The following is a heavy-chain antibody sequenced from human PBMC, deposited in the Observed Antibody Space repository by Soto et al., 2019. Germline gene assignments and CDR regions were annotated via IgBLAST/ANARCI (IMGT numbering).Heavy chain of an antibody. Sequence: XETLSVSCTVSGVSVSSSRYYWGWIRQPPGKVLEWIGSIYYSGSTYYNPSLKSRVTISVDTSKNQFSLKLSSVTAADTAVYYCARQPGTMIVVVTPGKPFDYSGQGTLVTLSS. J-gene: IGHJ4*02. V-gene: IGHV4-39*01. CDR2: IYYSGST. CDR1: GVSVSSSRYY. CDR3: ARQPGTMIVVVTPGKPFDY. D-gene: IGHD3-22*01.